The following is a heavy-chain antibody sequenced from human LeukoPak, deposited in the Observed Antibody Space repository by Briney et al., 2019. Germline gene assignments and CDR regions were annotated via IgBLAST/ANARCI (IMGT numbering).Heavy chain of an antibody. CDR1: GFTFSSYS. Sequence: GGSLRLSCAASGFTFSSYSMNWVRQAPGKGLEWVSSISSSSSYIYYADSVKGRFTISRDNAKNSLYLQMNSLRAEDTAVYYCARTCSGGSCYEGNDYWGQGTLVTVSS. D-gene: IGHD2-15*01. CDR2: ISSSSSYI. J-gene: IGHJ4*02. V-gene: IGHV3-21*01. CDR3: ARTCSGGSCYEGNDY.